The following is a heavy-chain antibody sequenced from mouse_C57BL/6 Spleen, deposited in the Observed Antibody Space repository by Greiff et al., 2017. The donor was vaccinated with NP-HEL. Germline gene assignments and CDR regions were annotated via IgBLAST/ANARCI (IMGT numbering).Heavy chain of an antibody. CDR1: GYTFTSYD. CDR2: IYPRDGST. J-gene: IGHJ3*01. D-gene: IGHD4-1*01. V-gene: IGHV1-85*01. CDR3: TTGTWFAY. Sequence: QVQLQQSGPELVKPGASVKLSCKASGYTFTSYDINWVKQRPGQGLERIGWIYPRDGSTKYNEKFKGKATLTVDTSSSTAYMELHSLTSEDSAVYFCTTGTWFAYWGQGTLVTVSA.